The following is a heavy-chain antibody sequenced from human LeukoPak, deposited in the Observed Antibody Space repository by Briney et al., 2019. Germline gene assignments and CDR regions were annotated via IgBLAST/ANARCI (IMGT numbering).Heavy chain of an antibody. V-gene: IGHV3-20*04. J-gene: IGHJ6*03. CDR1: GFTFDDYG. D-gene: IGHD3-10*01. Sequence: GGSLRLSCAASGFTFDDYGMSWVRQAPGKGLEWVSGINWNGGSTGYADSVKGRFTISRVNAKNSLYLQMNSLRAEDTALYYCARAYYGSGIYYMDVWGKGTTVTVSS. CDR3: ARAYYGSGIYYMDV. CDR2: INWNGGST.